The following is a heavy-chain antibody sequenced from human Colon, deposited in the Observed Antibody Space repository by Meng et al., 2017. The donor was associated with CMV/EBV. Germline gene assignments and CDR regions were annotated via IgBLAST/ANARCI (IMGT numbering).Heavy chain of an antibody. CDR2: IGFGGDNK. Sequence: GGSLRLSCAASGFKFSTYGMHWVRQAPGKGLEWVAFIGFGGDNKYHADSVKGRFTISRDNVQSILYLQMNDLTADDTAVYYCARDKVKYGTVFYHYGMDVWGQGTTVTVSS. J-gene: IGHJ6*02. CDR3: ARDKVKYGTVFYHYGMDV. CDR1: GFKFSTYG. D-gene: IGHD3/OR15-3a*01. V-gene: IGHV3-30*02.